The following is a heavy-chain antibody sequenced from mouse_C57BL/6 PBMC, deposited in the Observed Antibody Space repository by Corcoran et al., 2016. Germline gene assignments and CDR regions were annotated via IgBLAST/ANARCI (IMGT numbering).Heavy chain of an antibody. Sequence: QVQLQQSGAELARPGASVKLSCKASGYTFTSYGISWVKQRTGQGLEWIGEIYPRSGNTYYNEKFKGKATLTADKSSSTAYMELRSLTSEDSAVYFCAPEGCAYWGQGTLVTVSA. CDR2: IYPRSGNT. CDR1: GYTFTSYG. J-gene: IGHJ3*01. CDR3: APEGCAY. V-gene: IGHV1-81*01.